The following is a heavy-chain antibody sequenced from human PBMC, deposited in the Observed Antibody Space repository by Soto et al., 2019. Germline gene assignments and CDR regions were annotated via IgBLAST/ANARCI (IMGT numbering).Heavy chain of an antibody. CDR1: GGTFRNHA. Sequence: QVQLVQSGPEVKKPGSSVKVSCKASGGTFRNHAINWLRQAPGQGLEWMGGMIPFFGTTTYAQKFRDKVTITAAESTTTAYMELRSLRLEDTAVYYCARPLRDCSKWHYWFDPWGQGTLVTVSS. D-gene: IGHD2-21*01. J-gene: IGHJ5*02. CDR2: MIPFFGTT. CDR3: ARPLRDCSKWHYWFDP. V-gene: IGHV1-69*01.